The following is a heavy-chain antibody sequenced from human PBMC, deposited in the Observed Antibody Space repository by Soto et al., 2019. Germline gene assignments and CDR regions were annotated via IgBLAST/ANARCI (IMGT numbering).Heavy chain of an antibody. CDR2: INHSGST. Sequence: SETLSLTCAVYGGSFSGYYWSWIRQPPGKGLEWIGEINHSGSTNYNPSLKSRVTISVDTSKNQFSLKLSSVTAADTAVYYCARGELNPIAARPGSFDYWGQGTLVTVSS. CDR3: ARGELNPIAARPGSFDY. CDR1: GGSFSGYY. V-gene: IGHV4-34*01. J-gene: IGHJ4*02. D-gene: IGHD6-6*01.